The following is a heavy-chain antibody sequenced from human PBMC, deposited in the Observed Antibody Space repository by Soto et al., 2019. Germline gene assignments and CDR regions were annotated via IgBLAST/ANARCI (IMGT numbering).Heavy chain of an antibody. CDR1: GFTFSSYA. J-gene: IGHJ6*03. CDR2: ISGSGGST. D-gene: IGHD4-17*01. Sequence: EVQLLESGGGLVQPGGSLRLSCAASGFTFSSYAMSWVRQAPGKGLEWVSAISGSGGSTYYADSVKGRFTISRDNSKNTLYLQMNSLRAEDTAVYDCAKDLGPHYGYYMDVWGKGTTVTVSS. V-gene: IGHV3-23*01. CDR3: AKDLGPHYGYYMDV.